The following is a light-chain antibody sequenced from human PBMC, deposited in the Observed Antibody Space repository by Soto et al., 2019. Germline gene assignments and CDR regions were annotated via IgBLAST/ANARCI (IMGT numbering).Light chain of an antibody. CDR1: QSISSW. CDR3: QQYNSYPLT. V-gene: IGKV1-5*03. Sequence: DIQMTQSPSTLSASVGDRVTITCRASQSISSWLAWYQQKPGKAPKLLIYKASSLESGVPSRFSGSGSGTEFTLTISSLQPYDFATYYCQQYNSYPLTCGGGTKVESK. CDR2: KAS. J-gene: IGKJ4*01.